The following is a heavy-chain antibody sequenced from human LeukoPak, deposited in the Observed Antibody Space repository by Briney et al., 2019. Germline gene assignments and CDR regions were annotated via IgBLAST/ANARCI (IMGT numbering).Heavy chain of an antibody. CDR3: ARDSSGWYGGWFDL. Sequence: SETLSLTCAVYGASLSDYYWSWIRQSPGKGLQWLGEVAHKGPTVYSPTLNRKYNPSFKSRVTMSVDPSKNQFSLKLSSVTAADTAVYYCARDSSGWYGGWFDLWGQGTLVTVSS. CDR2: VAHKGPT. V-gene: IGHV4-59*01. CDR1: GASLSDYY. J-gene: IGHJ5*02. D-gene: IGHD6-19*01.